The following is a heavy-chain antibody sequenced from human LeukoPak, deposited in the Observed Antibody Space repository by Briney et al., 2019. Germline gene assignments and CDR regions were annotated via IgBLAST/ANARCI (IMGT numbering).Heavy chain of an antibody. V-gene: IGHV4-59*12. J-gene: IGHJ5*02. Sequence: SETLSLTCTVSGGSINNYYWTWIRQPPGKRLEWIGYIYYSGSTYYNPSLKSRVTISVDTSKNQFSLKLSSVTAADTAVYYCARVGDIVVVPAAMRGGWFDPWGQGTLVTVSS. CDR2: IYYSGST. D-gene: IGHD2-2*01. CDR3: ARVGDIVVVPAAMRGGWFDP. CDR1: GGSINNYY.